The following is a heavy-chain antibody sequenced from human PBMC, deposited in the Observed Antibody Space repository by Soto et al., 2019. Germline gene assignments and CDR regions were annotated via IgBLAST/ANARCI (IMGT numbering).Heavy chain of an antibody. V-gene: IGHV1-18*01. D-gene: IGHD3-16*01. CDR3: ARGMGQPLAY. CDR2: ISTYNGNT. J-gene: IGHJ4*02. Sequence: QVQLVQSGAAVKKPGASVKVSCKASGYTFTSYDISWVRQAPGQGREWMGWISTYNGNTNYAQRRRGRVTMTTDTSTSTDYMELRGLRSDDAAVYSCARGMGQPLAYWGQGTLVPVSS. CDR1: GYTFTSYD.